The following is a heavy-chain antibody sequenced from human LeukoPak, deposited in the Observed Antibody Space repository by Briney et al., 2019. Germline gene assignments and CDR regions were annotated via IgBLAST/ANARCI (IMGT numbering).Heavy chain of an antibody. D-gene: IGHD6-13*01. CDR2: TYYRSKWFN. V-gene: IGHV6-1*01. Sequence: SQTLSLTCVISGDSVSSNGAAWNRIRQSPSIGLEWLGRTYYRSKWFNDYAVSVKSRITIKPDTSKNQFSLQLNSVTPEDTAVYYCTGEPEQQLVRAWFDPWGQGTLVTVSS. J-gene: IGHJ5*02. CDR3: TGEPEQQLVRAWFDP. CDR1: GDSVSSNGAA.